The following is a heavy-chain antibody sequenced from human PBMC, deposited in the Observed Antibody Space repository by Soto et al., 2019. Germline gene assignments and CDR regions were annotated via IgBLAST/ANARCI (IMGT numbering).Heavy chain of an antibody. CDR3: ARKGPTSGTYHRDY. CDR1: GFTFISYV. D-gene: IGHD3-10*01. Sequence: GGSMTLSCAASGFTFISYVISWVRQAPGKGLEWVSGISFTGTTYYADSVKGRFTISRDNSKSTLYLQMNSLRAEDTALYYCARKGPTSGTYHRDYWGQGTLVTVSS. CDR2: ISFTGTT. V-gene: IGHV3-23*01. J-gene: IGHJ4*02.